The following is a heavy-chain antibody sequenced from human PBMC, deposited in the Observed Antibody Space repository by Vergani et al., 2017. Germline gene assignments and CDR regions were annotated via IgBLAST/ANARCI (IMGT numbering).Heavy chain of an antibody. Sequence: QVQLVQSGAEVKKPWASVKVSFKASGYPFTCFFIHWVPQAPGHGLEWMGWINPNRGGPNYAQKFQGRVTLTRDTSISTAYMELSRLRSDDTAVYYCARDSSSFVLKLLRMTNYFDYWGQGTLVTVSS. V-gene: IGHV1-2*02. J-gene: IGHJ4*02. CDR3: ARDSSSFVLKLLRMTNYFDY. D-gene: IGHD6-13*01. CDR1: GYPFTCFF. CDR2: INPNRGGP.